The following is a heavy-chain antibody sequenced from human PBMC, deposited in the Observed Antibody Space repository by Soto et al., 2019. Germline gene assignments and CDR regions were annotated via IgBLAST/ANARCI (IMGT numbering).Heavy chain of an antibody. D-gene: IGHD5-18*01. CDR1: GGSISSSSYY. V-gene: IGHV4-39*01. CDR2: IYYSGST. CDR3: ARQGMVTIDPDYYYYCGMDV. J-gene: IGHJ6*02. Sequence: SETLSLTCTVSGGSISSSSYYWGWIRQPPGKGLEWIGSIYYSGSTYYNPSLKSRVTISVDTSKNQFSLKLSSVTAADTAVYYCARQGMVTIDPDYYYYCGMDVWGQGTTVTVSS.